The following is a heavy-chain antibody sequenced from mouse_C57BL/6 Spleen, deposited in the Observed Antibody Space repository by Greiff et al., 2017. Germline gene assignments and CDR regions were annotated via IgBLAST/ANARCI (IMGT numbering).Heavy chain of an antibody. Sequence: LQESGAELARPGASVKMSCKASGYTFTSYTMHWVKQRPGQGLEWIGYINPSSGYTKYNQKFKDKATLTADKSSSTAYMQLSSLTSEDSAVYYCARWDSSGPLDYWGQGTTLTVSS. CDR2: INPSSGYT. CDR3: ARWDSSGPLDY. V-gene: IGHV1-4*01. J-gene: IGHJ2*01. CDR1: GYTFTSYT. D-gene: IGHD3-2*02.